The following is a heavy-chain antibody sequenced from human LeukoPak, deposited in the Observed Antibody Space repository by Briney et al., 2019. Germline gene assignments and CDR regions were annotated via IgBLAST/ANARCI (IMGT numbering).Heavy chain of an antibody. V-gene: IGHV4-34*01. CDR1: GGSFSGYY. D-gene: IGHD3-3*01. J-gene: IGHJ4*02. CDR2: INHSGST. Sequence: SETLSLTCAVYGGSFSGYYWSWIRQPPGKGLEWIGEINHSGSTNYNPSLKSRVTISVDTSKNQFSLKLSSVTAADTAVYYCARALRFLEVDYWGQGTLVAVSS. CDR3: ARALRFLEVDY.